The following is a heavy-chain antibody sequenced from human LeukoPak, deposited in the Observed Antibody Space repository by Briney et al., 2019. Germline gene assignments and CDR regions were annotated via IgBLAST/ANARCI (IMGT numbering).Heavy chain of an antibody. J-gene: IGHJ2*01. Sequence: GGSLRLSCAASGFTFSSYAMHWVRQAPGKGLEWVAVISYDGSNKYYADSVKGRFTISRDNSKNTLYLQMNSVRSDDTAVYHCAKIHATGWYDWFFDLWGRGSQVTVSS. CDR3: AKIHATGWYDWFFDL. CDR1: GFTFSSYA. D-gene: IGHD6-19*01. CDR2: ISYDGSNK. V-gene: IGHV3-30*04.